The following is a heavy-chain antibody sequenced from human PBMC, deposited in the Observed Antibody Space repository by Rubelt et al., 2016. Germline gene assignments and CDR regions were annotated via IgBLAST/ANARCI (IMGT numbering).Heavy chain of an antibody. D-gene: IGHD2-21*02. CDR3: ARDSSECGCGGDCCTYYYGMDV. V-gene: IGHV1-18*01. J-gene: IGHJ6*02. CDR2: ISAYDGNT. CDR1: GYTFTSYG. Sequence: SGAEVKKPGASVKVSCKASGYTFTSYGISWVRQAPGQGLEWMGWISAYDGNTNYAQKLQGRVTITADESTSTAYMELSSLRSEDTAVYYCARDSSECGCGGDCCTYYYGMDVWGQGTTVTVSS.